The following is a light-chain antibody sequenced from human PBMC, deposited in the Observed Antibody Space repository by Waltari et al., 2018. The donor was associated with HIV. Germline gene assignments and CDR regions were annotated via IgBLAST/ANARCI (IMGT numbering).Light chain of an antibody. CDR1: NTDIGAFAL. CDR3: SSYSTLKTIL. J-gene: IGLJ3*02. Sequence: QSALTQPASVSGSPGQSVTISCTGGNTDIGAFALGSWYQQRSGEAPQLIIFGVTSRPSGVSSRFSGFKSGHTASLTISGLHDGDEAYYFCSSYSTLKTILFGGGTKLTV. V-gene: IGLV2-14*03. CDR2: GVT.